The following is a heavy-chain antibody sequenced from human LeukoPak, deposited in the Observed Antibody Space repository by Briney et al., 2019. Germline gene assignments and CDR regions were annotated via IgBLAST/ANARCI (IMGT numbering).Heavy chain of an antibody. CDR3: AKKHTAVGPKSNWFDP. V-gene: IGHV3-48*03. Sequence: QPGGSLRLSCAASGFTFSSYEMNWVRQAPGKGLEWVSYISSSGSTIYYADSVKGRFTISRDNAKNSLYLQTNSLRAEDTAVYYCAKKHTAVGPKSNWFDPWGQGTLVTVSS. CDR1: GFTFSSYE. J-gene: IGHJ5*02. D-gene: IGHD6-13*01. CDR2: ISSSGSTI.